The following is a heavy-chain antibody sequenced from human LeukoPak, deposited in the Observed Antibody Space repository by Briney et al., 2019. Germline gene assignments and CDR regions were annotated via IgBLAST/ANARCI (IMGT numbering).Heavy chain of an antibody. CDR3: AREGASSGPDLPPDY. V-gene: IGHV3-11*05. CDR2: ISSSSSYT. D-gene: IGHD6-19*01. Sequence: LSLTCTVSGGSISRGGYYWSWIRQAPGKGLEWVSYISSSSSYTNYADSVKGRFTISRDNAKNSLYLQMNSLRAEDTAVYYCAREGASSGPDLPPDYWGQGTLVTVSS. CDR1: GGSISRGGYY. J-gene: IGHJ4*02.